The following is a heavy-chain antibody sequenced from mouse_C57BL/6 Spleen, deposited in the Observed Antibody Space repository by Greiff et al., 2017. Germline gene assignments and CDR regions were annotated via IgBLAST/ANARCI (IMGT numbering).Heavy chain of an antibody. J-gene: IGHJ1*03. D-gene: IGHD3-3*01. V-gene: IGHV1-55*01. CDR3: AGGTWYFDV. Sequence: QVHVKQPGAELVKPGASVKMSCKASGYTFTSYWITWVKQRPGQGLEWIGDIYPGSGSTNYNEKFKSKATLTVDTSSSTAYMQLSSLTSEDSAVYYCAGGTWYFDVWGTGTTVTVSS. CDR1: GYTFTSYW. CDR2: IYPGSGST.